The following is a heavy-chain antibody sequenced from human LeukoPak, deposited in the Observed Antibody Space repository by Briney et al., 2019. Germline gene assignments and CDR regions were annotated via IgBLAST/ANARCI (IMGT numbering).Heavy chain of an antibody. J-gene: IGHJ4*02. V-gene: IGHV3-53*01. Sequence: GGSLRLSCSASGFTISSNHMSWVRQGPGKGLEWVSVIYSGGSTYYADSVKGRFTISRDNSKNTLYLQMNSLRAEDAAVYYCASHSSSWYGFDYWGQGTLVTVSS. CDR1: GFTISSNH. CDR3: ASHSSSWYGFDY. D-gene: IGHD6-13*01. CDR2: IYSGGST.